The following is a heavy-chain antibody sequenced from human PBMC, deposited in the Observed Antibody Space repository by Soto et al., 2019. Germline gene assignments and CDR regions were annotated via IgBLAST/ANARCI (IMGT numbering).Heavy chain of an antibody. J-gene: IGHJ2*01. CDR3: ARKVPGSTTRPDYWYFDL. D-gene: IGHD3-10*01. CDR1: GFTFISYA. V-gene: IGHV3-23*01. Sequence: EVQLLESGGGLVQPGGSLRLSCAASGFTFISYAMNWVRQAPGKGLQWVSAISGGGDATFYADSVKGRFTISRDNSRNTVTLQMNSLGADDTAVYYCARKVPGSTTRPDYWYFDLWGRGNLVTVSS. CDR2: ISGGGDAT.